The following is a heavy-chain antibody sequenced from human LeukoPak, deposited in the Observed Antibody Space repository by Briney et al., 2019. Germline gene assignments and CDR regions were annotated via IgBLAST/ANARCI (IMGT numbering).Heavy chain of an antibody. V-gene: IGHV3-20*04. CDR2: INWNGGST. CDR1: RFTFDDYG. CDR3: ARDRPIDFWSGYYTGGAGVFDY. D-gene: IGHD3-3*01. Sequence: GGSLRLSCAASRFTFDDYGMSWVRQAPGKGLEWVSGINWNGGSTGYADSVKGRFTISRDKAKNSLYLQMNSLRAEDTAVYYCARDRPIDFWSGYYTGGAGVFDYWGQGTLVTVSS. J-gene: IGHJ4*02.